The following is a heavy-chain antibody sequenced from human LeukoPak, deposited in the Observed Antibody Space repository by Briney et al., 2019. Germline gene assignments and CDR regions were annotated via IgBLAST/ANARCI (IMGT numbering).Heavy chain of an antibody. CDR3: AREARGPDSSGYYYHWFDP. J-gene: IGHJ5*02. Sequence: ASVRVSCKASGYTFTGYYMHWVRQAPGQGLEWMGRINPNSGGTNYAQKFQGRVTMTRDTSISTAYMELSRLRSDDTAVYYCAREARGPDSSGYYYHWFDPWGQGTLVTVSS. V-gene: IGHV1-2*06. CDR2: INPNSGGT. D-gene: IGHD3-22*01. CDR1: GYTFTGYY.